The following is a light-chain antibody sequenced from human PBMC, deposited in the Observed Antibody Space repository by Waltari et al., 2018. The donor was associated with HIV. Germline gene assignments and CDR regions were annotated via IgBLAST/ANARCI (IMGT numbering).Light chain of an antibody. CDR3: AAWDDNLVGHVV. CDR2: KNN. J-gene: IGLJ2*01. V-gene: IGLV1-47*01. CDR1: RSNIGSNF. Sequence: QSVLTQPPSASGTAGQRVTISCSGSRSNIGSNFVFWYQQFPGSAPKLLIYKNNQRFSGVPGRFSGSKSCTSASLAISGLRSEDEAAYYCAAWDDNLVGHVVFGGGTNLTV.